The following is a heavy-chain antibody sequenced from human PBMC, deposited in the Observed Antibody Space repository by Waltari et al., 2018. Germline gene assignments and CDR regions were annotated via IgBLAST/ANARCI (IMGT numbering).Heavy chain of an antibody. J-gene: IGHJ4*02. D-gene: IGHD6-19*01. CDR3: AAVARDHYYFDY. Sequence: EVQLVESGGGLVQPGGSLRLSCAASGFTFRSYEMNWVRQAPGKGLEWVSYISSSGSTIYYADSVKGRFTISRDNAKNSLYLQMNSLRAEDTAVYYCAAVARDHYYFDYWGQGTLVTVSS. V-gene: IGHV3-48*03. CDR1: GFTFRSYE. CDR2: ISSSGSTI.